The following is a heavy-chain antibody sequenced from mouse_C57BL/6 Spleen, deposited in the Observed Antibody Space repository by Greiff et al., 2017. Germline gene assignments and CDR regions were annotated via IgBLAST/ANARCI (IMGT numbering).Heavy chain of an antibody. CDR1: GFTFSNYW. V-gene: IGHV6-3*01. CDR3: TAYYSNYAFAY. Sequence: EVQVVESGGGLVQPGGSMKLSCVASGFTFSNYWMNWVRQSPEKGLEWVAQIRLKSDNYATHYAESVKGRFTISRDDSKSSVYLQMNNLRAEDTGIYYCTAYYSNYAFAYWGQGTLVTVSA. D-gene: IGHD2-5*01. CDR2: IRLKSDNYAT. J-gene: IGHJ3*01.